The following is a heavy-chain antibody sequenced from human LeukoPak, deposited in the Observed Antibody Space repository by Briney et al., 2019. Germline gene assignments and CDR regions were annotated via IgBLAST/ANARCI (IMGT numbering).Heavy chain of an antibody. V-gene: IGHV3-30*18. CDR1: GFTLSTYG. CDR3: AKPQVTANWYYFHY. Sequence: GRSLRLSCAASGFTLSTYGMHWVRQAPGKGLEWVAVISSDGSNKFYADSVKGRFTISSDGSKNTLYLQMNSLRPDDTAVYFCAKPQVTANWYYFHYWGQGTLVTVSS. CDR2: ISSDGSNK. D-gene: IGHD2-21*02. J-gene: IGHJ4*02.